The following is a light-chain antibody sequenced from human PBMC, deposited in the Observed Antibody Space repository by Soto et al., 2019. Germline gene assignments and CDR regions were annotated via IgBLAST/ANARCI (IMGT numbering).Light chain of an antibody. CDR1: QSVSTTY. Sequence: EIVMTQSPGTLSLSPGERATLSCRASQSVSTTYFAWFQQKPDQAPRLLIYATSNRATDIPDRFSGSGSGTDFTLTISRLEPEDFAVYFCQQYGDSVTFGGGTRVDIK. J-gene: IGKJ4*01. CDR3: QQYGDSVT. V-gene: IGKV3-20*01. CDR2: ATS.